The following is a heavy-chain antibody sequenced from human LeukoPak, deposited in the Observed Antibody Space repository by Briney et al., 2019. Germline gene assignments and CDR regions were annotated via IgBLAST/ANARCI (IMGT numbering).Heavy chain of an antibody. Sequence: GGSLRLSCAASGFTFSDYYMSWIRQAPGKGLEWVSYISSSGSTIYYADSVKGRFTISRDNSKNTLNLQMNSLRADDTAVYYCAKGGHFDWLLLDYWGQGTLVTVSS. J-gene: IGHJ4*02. CDR3: AKGGHFDWLLLDY. D-gene: IGHD3-9*01. CDR2: ISSSGSTI. CDR1: GFTFSDYY. V-gene: IGHV3-11*01.